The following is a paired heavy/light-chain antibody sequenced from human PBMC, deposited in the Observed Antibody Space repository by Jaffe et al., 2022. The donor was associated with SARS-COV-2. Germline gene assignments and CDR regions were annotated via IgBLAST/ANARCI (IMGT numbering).Light chain of an antibody. Sequence: EIVMTQSPATLSVSPGEGATLSCRASQSVNSNLAWYQQKAGQAPRLLIYGASTRATGTPARLSGGGSGTEFTLTISSLQSEDFAVYYCQQYNNWPRTFGQGTKVEI. J-gene: IGKJ1*01. CDR2: GAS. CDR1: QSVNSN. CDR3: QQYNNWPRT. V-gene: IGKV3-15*01.
Heavy chain of an antibody. D-gene: IGHD3-10*01. CDR3: ATDEKFASGTYGPHDY. J-gene: IGHJ4*02. Sequence: QMQLQESGPGLVKPSETLSLTCTVSGGSISSGRYYWSWIRQPAGKGLEWIGRIYTSGSTNYNSSLNSRVTISVDTSKNQFSLKLSSVTAADTAVYYCATDEKFASGTYGPHDYWGQGTLVTVSS. CDR2: IYTSGST. CDR1: GGSISSGRYY. V-gene: IGHV4-61*02.